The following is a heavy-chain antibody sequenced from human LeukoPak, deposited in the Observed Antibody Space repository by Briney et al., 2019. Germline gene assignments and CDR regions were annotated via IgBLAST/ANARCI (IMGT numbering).Heavy chain of an antibody. CDR1: GYTFTSYG. D-gene: IGHD4-23*01. J-gene: IGHJ3*02. CDR2: ISAYNGNT. V-gene: IGHV1-18*01. CDR3: ARDHTVADAFDI. Sequence: ASVKVSCKASGYTFTSYGISWVRQAPGQGLEWMGWISAYNGNTNYAQKLQGRVTMTTDTSTSTAYMELRSLRSDDTAVYYCARDHTVADAFDIWGQGIMVTVSS.